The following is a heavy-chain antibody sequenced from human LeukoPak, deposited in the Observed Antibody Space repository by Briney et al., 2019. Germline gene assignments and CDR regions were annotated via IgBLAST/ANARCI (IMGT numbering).Heavy chain of an antibody. CDR3: VREGSSSGALSFDY. V-gene: IGHV4-31*03. D-gene: IGHD6-6*01. CDR1: GGSISSGGYY. CDR2: IYYSGST. Sequence: SQTLSLTCTVSGGSISSGGYYWSWIRQHPGQGLEWIGYIYYSGSTYYNPSLKSRVTISVDTSKNQFSLKLSSVTAADTAVYYCVREGSSSGALSFDYWGQGTLVTVSS. J-gene: IGHJ4*02.